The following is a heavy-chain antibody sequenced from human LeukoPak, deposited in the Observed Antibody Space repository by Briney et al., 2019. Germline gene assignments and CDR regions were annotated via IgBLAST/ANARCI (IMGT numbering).Heavy chain of an antibody. CDR1: GGSISSGDYY. J-gene: IGHJ5*02. V-gene: IGHV4-30-4*01. CDR3: ARPYYYDSRIDP. Sequence: SQTLSLTCTVSGGSISSGDYYWSWIRQPPGKGLEWIAYMYYSGSTYYNPSLKSRVTMSADTSKNQLSLKLSSVTAADTAVYYCARPYYYDSRIDPWGQGILVIVSS. D-gene: IGHD3-22*01. CDR2: MYYSGST.